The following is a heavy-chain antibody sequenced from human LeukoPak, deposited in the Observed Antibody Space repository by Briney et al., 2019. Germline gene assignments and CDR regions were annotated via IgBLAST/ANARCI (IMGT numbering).Heavy chain of an antibody. V-gene: IGHV3-30*18. CDR3: AKDGVTMVRGVSYYFDY. CDR1: GFTFSSYG. CDR2: ISYDGSNK. J-gene: IGHJ4*02. D-gene: IGHD3-10*01. Sequence: PGGSLRLSCAASGFTFSSYGMHWVRQAPGKGLEWVAVISYDGSNKYYADSVKGRFTISRDNSKNTPYLQMNSLRAEDTAVYYCAKDGVTMVRGVSYYFDYWGQGTLVTVSS.